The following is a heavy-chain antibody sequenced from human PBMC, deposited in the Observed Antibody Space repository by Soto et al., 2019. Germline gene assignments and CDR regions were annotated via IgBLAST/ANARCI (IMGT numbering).Heavy chain of an antibody. CDR2: INPSGGST. J-gene: IGHJ4*02. V-gene: IGHV1-46*03. D-gene: IGHD3-3*01. Sequence: ASVKVSCKASGYTFTSYYMHCVRQAPGQGLEWMGIINPSGGSTSYAQKFQGRVTMTRDTSTSTVYMELSSLRSEDTAVYYCARGPAPYDFWSGYYHDYWGQGTLVTVSS. CDR3: ARGPAPYDFWSGYYHDY. CDR1: GYTFTSYY.